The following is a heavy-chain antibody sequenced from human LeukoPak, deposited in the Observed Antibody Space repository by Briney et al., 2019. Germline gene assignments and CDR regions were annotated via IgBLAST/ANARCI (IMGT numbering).Heavy chain of an antibody. V-gene: IGHV3-48*01. CDR1: GFTLSSYN. CDR2: ISTGSSTI. J-gene: IGHJ6*03. D-gene: IGHD6-25*01. Sequence: GGSLRLSCAASGFTLSSYNMNWVRQAPGKGLEWVSYISTGSSTIHYSDSVKGRFTISRDNGKNSLYLQMNSLRAEDTAVYYCARPAGSAAGMDVWGKGTTVTVSS. CDR3: ARPAGSAAGMDV.